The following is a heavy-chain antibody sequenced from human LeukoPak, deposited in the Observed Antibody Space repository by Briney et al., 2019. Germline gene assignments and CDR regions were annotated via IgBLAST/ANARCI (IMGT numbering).Heavy chain of an antibody. CDR2: INPNSGGT. D-gene: IGHD3-3*01. Sequence: ASVKVSCKASGYTFTGYYMHWVRQAPGQGLEWMGWINPNSGGTNYAQKFQGRVTMTRDTSISTAYMELSRLRSDDTAVYYCARLPTRWSGLDYWGQGTLVTVSS. V-gene: IGHV1-2*02. J-gene: IGHJ4*02. CDR1: GYTFTGYY. CDR3: ARLPTRWSGLDY.